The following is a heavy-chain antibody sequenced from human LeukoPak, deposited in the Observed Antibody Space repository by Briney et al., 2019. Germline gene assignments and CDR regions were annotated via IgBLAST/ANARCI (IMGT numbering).Heavy chain of an antibody. D-gene: IGHD1-26*01. V-gene: IGHV3-23*01. CDR3: AKAQVGAILHAFDI. Sequence: PGGSLRLSCAASGFTFSSCAMNWVRQAPGKGLEWVSAITGSGGSTYYADSVKGRFTISRDNSKNTLYLQMNSLRAEDTAVYYCAKAQVGAILHAFDIWGQGTVVTVSS. CDR1: GFTFSSCA. CDR2: ITGSGGST. J-gene: IGHJ3*02.